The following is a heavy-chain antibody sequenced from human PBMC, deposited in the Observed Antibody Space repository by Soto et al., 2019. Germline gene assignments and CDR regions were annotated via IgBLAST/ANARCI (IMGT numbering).Heavy chain of an antibody. D-gene: IGHD2-8*01. CDR3: AILTPIPPTPSLSNWFDP. CDR2: IIPIFGTA. V-gene: IGHV1-69*01. J-gene: IGHJ5*02. Sequence: QVQLVQSGAEVKKPGSSVKVSCKASGGTFSSYAISWVRQAPGQGLEWMGGIIPIFGTANYAQKFQGRVTITADESTSTAYMELSSLRSEDTAVYYCAILTPIPPTPSLSNWFDPWGQGTLVTVSP. CDR1: GGTFSSYA.